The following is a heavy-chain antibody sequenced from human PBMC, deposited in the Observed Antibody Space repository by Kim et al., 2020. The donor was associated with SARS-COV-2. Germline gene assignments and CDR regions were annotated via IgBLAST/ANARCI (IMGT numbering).Heavy chain of an antibody. CDR1: GFSVSSNY. D-gene: IGHD3-10*01. CDR3: ARFVYYESGRYYWFDY. V-gene: IGHV3-53*01. Sequence: GGSLRLSCAASGFSVSSNYMSWVRQAPGKGLEWVSVLYSGGGPYYADSVRGRFTISRDNSRNTLYLQMNSLRAEDTAVYYCARFVYYESGRYYWFDYWG. J-gene: IGHJ4*01. CDR2: LYSGGGP.